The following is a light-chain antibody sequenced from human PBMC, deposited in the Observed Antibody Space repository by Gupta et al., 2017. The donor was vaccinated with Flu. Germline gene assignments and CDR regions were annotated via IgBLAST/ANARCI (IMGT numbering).Light chain of an antibody. Sequence: QPVLTEPLSASGTHGKSVTSSCSGSSSNIGSNSVNWYQQHPGTAPKLLIYSNNQRPSGVPDRFSGSKSGTSASLAICGLQSEDEADYYCGSYESSLNGVFGGGTKLTVL. V-gene: IGLV1-44*01. CDR3: GSYESSLNGV. CDR2: SNN. J-gene: IGLJ3*02. CDR1: SSNIGSNS.